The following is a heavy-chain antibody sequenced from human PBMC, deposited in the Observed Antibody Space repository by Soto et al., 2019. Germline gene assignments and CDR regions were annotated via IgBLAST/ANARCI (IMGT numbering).Heavy chain of an antibody. V-gene: IGHV4-4*07. J-gene: IGHJ4*02. D-gene: IGHD3-3*01. CDR1: GGSISSYY. CDR3: AREGRNFWSGYSLPDY. CDR2: IYTSGST. Sequence: QVQLQESGPGLVKPSETLSLTCTVSGGSISSYYCSWIRQPAGKGLEWIGRIYTSGSTNYNPSLKSRVTMSVDTSKNQFSLKLSSVTAADTAVYYCAREGRNFWSGYSLPDYWGQGTLVTVSS.